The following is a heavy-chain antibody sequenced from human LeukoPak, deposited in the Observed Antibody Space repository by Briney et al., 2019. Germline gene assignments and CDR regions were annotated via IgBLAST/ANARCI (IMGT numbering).Heavy chain of an antibody. CDR3: AKETYDYFDY. J-gene: IGHJ4*02. Sequence: PGGSLRLSCAASGFTFSSYWMHWVRQAPGKGLEWVAVISYDGSNKYYADSVKGRFTISRDNSKNTLYLQMNSLRAEDTAVYYCAKETYDYFDYWGQGTLVTVSS. D-gene: IGHD2-8*01. CDR1: GFTFSSYW. CDR2: ISYDGSNK. V-gene: IGHV3-30*18.